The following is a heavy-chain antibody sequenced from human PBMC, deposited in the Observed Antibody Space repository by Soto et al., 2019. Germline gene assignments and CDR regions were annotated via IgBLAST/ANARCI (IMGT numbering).Heavy chain of an antibody. D-gene: IGHD1-26*01. J-gene: IGHJ3*02. V-gene: IGHV1-46*01. CDR2: INPSGGST. CDR3: ARDQAVVGAFVRGAFDI. CDR1: GYTFTSYY. Sequence: ASVKVSCKASGYTFTSYYMHWVRQAPGQGLEWMGIINPSGGSTSYAQKFQGRVTMTRDTSTSTVYMELSSLRSEDTAVYYCARDQAVVGAFVRGAFDIWGQGTMVTASS.